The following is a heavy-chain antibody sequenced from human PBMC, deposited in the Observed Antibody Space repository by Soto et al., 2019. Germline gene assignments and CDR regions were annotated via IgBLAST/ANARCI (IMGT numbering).Heavy chain of an antibody. CDR3: ANAPPYYYGSGSYYNDYYMDV. CDR1: GFTFSSYA. Sequence: GGSLRLSCAASGFTFSSYAMSWVRQAPGKGLEWVSAISGSGGSTYYADSVKGRFTISRDNSKNTLYLQMNSLRAEDTAVYYCANAPPYYYGSGSYYNDYYMDVWGKGTTVTVSS. D-gene: IGHD3-10*01. CDR2: ISGSGGST. J-gene: IGHJ6*03. V-gene: IGHV3-23*01.